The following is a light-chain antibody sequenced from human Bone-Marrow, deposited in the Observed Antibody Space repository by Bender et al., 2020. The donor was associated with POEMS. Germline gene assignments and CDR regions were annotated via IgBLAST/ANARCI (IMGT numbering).Light chain of an antibody. V-gene: IGLV2-8*01. Sequence: QSALTQPPSASGSPGQSVTISCIGSSRDVGGYNYVSWYQQHPGEAPKVVIYDVNKRPSGVPDRFSGSKFGDTASLTVSGLQVEDEADYYCCSYAGSTSVIFGGGTKVTVL. J-gene: IGLJ2*01. CDR2: DVN. CDR1: SRDVGGYNY. CDR3: CSYAGSTSVI.